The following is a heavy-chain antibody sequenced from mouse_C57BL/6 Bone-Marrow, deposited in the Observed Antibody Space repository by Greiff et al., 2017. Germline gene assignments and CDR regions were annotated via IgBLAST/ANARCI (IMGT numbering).Heavy chain of an antibody. Sequence: VQLQQSGPELVKPGASVKISCKASGYTFTDYYMNWVKQSHGQSLEWIGDINPNNGGTSYNQKFKGKATLTVDKSSSTAYMALRSRTSADSAVYYCARGGDDWGQGTTLTVSS. CDR1: GYTFTDYY. J-gene: IGHJ2*01. V-gene: IGHV1-26*01. CDR2: INPNNGGT. CDR3: ARGGDD.